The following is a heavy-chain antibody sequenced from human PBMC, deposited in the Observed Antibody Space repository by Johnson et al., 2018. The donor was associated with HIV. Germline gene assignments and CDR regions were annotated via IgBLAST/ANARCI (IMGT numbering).Heavy chain of an antibody. Sequence: VKLVESGGDLVQPGGSLRLSCAASGFNVSSNEMSWVRQAPGKGLEWVSSISGGSTYYADSRKGRFTISRDNSKNTLYLQMNALRAEDTAVYYCAISIPRPGWGDAFDIWGQGTMVTVSS. CDR1: GFNVSSNE. D-gene: IGHD3-16*01. CDR2: ISGGST. CDR3: AISIPRPGWGDAFDI. J-gene: IGHJ3*02. V-gene: IGHV3-38*03.